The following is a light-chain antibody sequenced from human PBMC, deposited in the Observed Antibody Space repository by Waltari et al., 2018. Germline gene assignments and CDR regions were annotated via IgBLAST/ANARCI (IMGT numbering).Light chain of an antibody. CDR2: AAS. J-gene: IGKJ3*01. Sequence: IQLTQSPSSLSPSVGDRVTITSRAGRTVYTYLNWYQQKPGKAPKLLIYAASILQSGVPSRFSGSGSGTEFSLTIASLQPEDSATYYCQQSFDSVLTFGPGTTVNV. V-gene: IGKV1-39*01. CDR3: QQSFDSVLT. CDR1: RTVYTY.